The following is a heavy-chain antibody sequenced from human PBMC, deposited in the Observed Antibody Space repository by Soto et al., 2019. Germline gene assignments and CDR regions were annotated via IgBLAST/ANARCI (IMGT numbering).Heavy chain of an antibody. CDR3: ARGRGDAGYDL. CDR2: ITTTSSYR. D-gene: IGHD5-12*01. CDR1: GFVFSDFY. V-gene: IGHV3-11*05. J-gene: IGHJ4*02. Sequence: QVQLVESGGDLVKPGGSLRLSCVASGFVFSDFYMSWVRQAPGKGLEWVSYITTTSSYRNHADSVKGRFTISRDNAESSLYLQMNSLRADDTAVYYCARGRGDAGYDLWGQGTLVTVSS.